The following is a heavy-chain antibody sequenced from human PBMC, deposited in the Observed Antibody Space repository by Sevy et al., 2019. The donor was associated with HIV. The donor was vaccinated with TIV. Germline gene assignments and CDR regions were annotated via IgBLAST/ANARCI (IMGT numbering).Heavy chain of an antibody. J-gene: IGHJ4*02. Sequence: GESLKISCAASGLSVSDNYMNWVRQAPGKGLELVSVIYSDGRTYYPDSVKGRFSISRDNAKNSLYLEMNSLRAEDTAVYYCARAVWGTYVYDDYWGQGTLVTVSS. CDR3: ARAVWGTYVYDDY. V-gene: IGHV3-66*01. CDR1: GLSVSDNY. CDR2: IYSDGRT. D-gene: IGHD3-16*01.